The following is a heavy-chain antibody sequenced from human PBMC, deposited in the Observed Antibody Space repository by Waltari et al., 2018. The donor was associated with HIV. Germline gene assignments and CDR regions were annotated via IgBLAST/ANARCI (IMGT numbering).Heavy chain of an antibody. CDR1: GFTSSSYW. Sequence: EVQLVESGGGLVQPGGSLRLSCAASGFTSSSYWIHWVRQAPGKGLVGVSRINSDGSSTNYADSVKGRFTISRDNAKNTVYLQMNSLRAEDTALYYCASLYNYVWGSPPPFDYWGQGTLVTVSS. J-gene: IGHJ4*02. D-gene: IGHD3-16*01. CDR3: ASLYNYVWGSPPPFDY. CDR2: INSDGSST. V-gene: IGHV3-74*01.